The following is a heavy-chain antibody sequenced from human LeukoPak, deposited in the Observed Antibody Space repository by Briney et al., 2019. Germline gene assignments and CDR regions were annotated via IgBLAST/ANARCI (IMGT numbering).Heavy chain of an antibody. CDR3: ARDSGEDSAWHTHPSY. CDR1: GFTFSSYS. J-gene: IGHJ4*02. V-gene: IGHV3-48*04. D-gene: IGHD6-19*01. Sequence: PGGSLRLSCAASGFTFSSYSMNWVRQAPGKGLEWVSYISSSSSTIYYADSVKGRFTISRDNAKNSLYLQMNSLRAEDTAVYFCARDSGEDSAWHTHPSYWGQGTLLTVSS. CDR2: ISSSSSTI.